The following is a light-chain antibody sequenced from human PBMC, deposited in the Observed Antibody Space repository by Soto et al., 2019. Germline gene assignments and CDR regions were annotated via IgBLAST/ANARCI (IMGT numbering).Light chain of an antibody. V-gene: IGKV3-15*01. CDR1: QSVSTN. Sequence: ETVMTQSPATLSVSPGERATLSCGASQSVSTNLAWYQQKPGQVPRLLIYGASTRASDIPARFSGSGSGTEFTLTISSLQSEDFAVYYRQQYNEWPLTFGGGTKVAIE. CDR3: QQYNEWPLT. CDR2: GAS. J-gene: IGKJ4*01.